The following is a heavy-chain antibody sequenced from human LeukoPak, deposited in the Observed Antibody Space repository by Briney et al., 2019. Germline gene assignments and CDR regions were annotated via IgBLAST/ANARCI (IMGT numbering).Heavy chain of an antibody. J-gene: IGHJ3*02. CDR3: ARGNRRYCSGGSCYSGFFPDAFDI. CDR2: ISYDGSNK. D-gene: IGHD2-15*01. Sequence: GGPLRLSCAASGFTFSSYAMHWVRQAPGKGLEWVAVISYDGSNKYHADSVKGRFTISRDNSKNTLYLQMNSLRAEDTAVYYCARGNRRYCSGGSCYSGFFPDAFDIWGQGTMVTVSS. CDR1: GFTFSSYA. V-gene: IGHV3-30*04.